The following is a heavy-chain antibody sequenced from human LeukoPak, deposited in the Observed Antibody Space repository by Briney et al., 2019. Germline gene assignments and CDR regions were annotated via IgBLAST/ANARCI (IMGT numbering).Heavy chain of an antibody. CDR1: GFTFSSYE. V-gene: IGHV3-48*03. CDR2: ISSSGSTI. D-gene: IGHD3-10*01. J-gene: IGHJ1*01. CDR3: ARDGEVIIKSEYFQH. Sequence: GGSLRLSCAASGFTFSSYEMNWVRQAPGKGLEWVSYISSSGSTIYYADSVKGRFTISRDNAKNSLYLQMNSLRAEGTAVYYCARDGEVIIKSEYFQHWGQGTLVTVSS.